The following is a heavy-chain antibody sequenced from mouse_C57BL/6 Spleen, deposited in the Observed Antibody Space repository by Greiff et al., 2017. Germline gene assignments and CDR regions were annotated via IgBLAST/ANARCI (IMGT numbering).Heavy chain of an antibody. CDR2: LSSRSSTI. CDR1: GFTFSDYG. V-gene: IGHV5-17*01. Sequence: DVHLVESGGGLVKPGGSLKLSCAASGFTFSDYGLHWVRQAPAKGLEWVAYLSSRSSTIYYADTVKGRFTISRDNDKNTLFLQMTSLRSEDTAMYYCAISNYAMDYWGQGTSVTVSS. CDR3: AISNYAMDY. J-gene: IGHJ4*01.